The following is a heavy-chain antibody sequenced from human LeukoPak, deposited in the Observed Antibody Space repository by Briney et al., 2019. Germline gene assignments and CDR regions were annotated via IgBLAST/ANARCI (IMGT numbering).Heavy chain of an antibody. Sequence: GGSLRLSCAASGFTFSSYGMHWVRQAPGKGLEWVAVISYDGSNKYYADSVKGRFTISRDNSKNTLYLQMNSLRAEDTAVYYCASSSGSSENWFDPWGQGTLVTVSS. CDR2: ISYDGSNK. J-gene: IGHJ5*02. D-gene: IGHD1-26*01. CDR3: ASSSGSSENWFDP. V-gene: IGHV3-30*03. CDR1: GFTFSSYG.